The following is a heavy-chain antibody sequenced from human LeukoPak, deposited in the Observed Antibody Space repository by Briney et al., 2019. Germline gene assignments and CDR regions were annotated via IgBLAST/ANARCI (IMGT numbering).Heavy chain of an antibody. Sequence: SETLSLTCTVSGGSISSYYWSWIRQPPGKGLEWIGFIYHSGSTYYNASLKSRVTVSVDKSKNQFSLKLSSVTAADTAVYYCARQTRQAAGRGWFDPWGQGTLVTVSS. CDR2: IYHSGST. J-gene: IGHJ5*02. CDR3: ARQTRQAAGRGWFDP. D-gene: IGHD6-13*01. CDR1: GGSISSYY. V-gene: IGHV4-59*12.